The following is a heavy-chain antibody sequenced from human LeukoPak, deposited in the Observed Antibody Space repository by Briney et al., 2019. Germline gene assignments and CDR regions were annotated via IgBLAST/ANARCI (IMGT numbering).Heavy chain of an antibody. CDR1: GGSISSGSYY. D-gene: IGHD4-17*01. J-gene: IGHJ4*02. V-gene: IGHV4-61*02. CDR3: ASVQDYGXYYFXX. CDR2: IYTSGST. Sequence: SETLSLTCTVSGGSISSGSYYWSWIRQPAGKGLEWIGRIYTSGSTNYNPPLKSRVTISVDTSKNQFSLKLSSVTAADTAVYYCASVQDYGXYYFXXXGQGTLVT.